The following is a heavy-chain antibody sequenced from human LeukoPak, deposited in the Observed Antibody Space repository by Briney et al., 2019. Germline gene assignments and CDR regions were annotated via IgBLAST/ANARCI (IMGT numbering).Heavy chain of an antibody. V-gene: IGHV1-18*04. D-gene: IGHD3-9*01. Sequence: GASVKVSCKASGYTFTSYYMHWVRQAPGQGLEWMGWISAYNGNTNYAQKLQGRVTMTTDTSTSTAYMELRSLRSDDTAVYYCAREQAMTYYDILTGYFPFDYWGQGTLVTVSS. CDR3: AREQAMTYYDILTGYFPFDY. CDR2: ISAYNGNT. J-gene: IGHJ4*02. CDR1: GYTFTSYY.